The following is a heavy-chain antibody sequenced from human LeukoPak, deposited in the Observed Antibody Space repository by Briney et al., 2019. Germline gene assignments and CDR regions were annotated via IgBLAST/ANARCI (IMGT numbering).Heavy chain of an antibody. CDR3: AIDTLVRMAVAGSLPRPYYYMDV. D-gene: IGHD6-19*01. CDR1: GGSFSGYY. J-gene: IGHJ6*03. Sequence: PSETLSLTCGVSGGSFSGYYWSWIRQSPGKGLEWIGDINHSGNTNYNPSLKSRATISVDTSKNQFSLRLSSLTATDTAVVYCAIDTLVRMAVAGSLPRPYYYMDVWGKGTTVTVSS. CDR2: INHSGNT. V-gene: IGHV4-34*01.